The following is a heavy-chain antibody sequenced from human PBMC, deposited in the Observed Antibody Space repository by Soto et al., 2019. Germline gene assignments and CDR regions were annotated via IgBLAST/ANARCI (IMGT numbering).Heavy chain of an antibody. V-gene: IGHV4-4*02. CDR2: IYRTGST. CDR1: GGSFTSNNW. D-gene: IGHD1-7*01. J-gene: IGHJ4*02. Sequence: QVQLQESGPGLVKPSGTLSLTCAVSGGSFTSNNWWPWVRQPPGQGLEWIGEIYRTGSTNYNPSLRSRVTISLDKSENRFSLKVTSLTAADTAVYYCASRDPGTSVDYWGQGTLVTVSS. CDR3: ASRDPGTSVDY.